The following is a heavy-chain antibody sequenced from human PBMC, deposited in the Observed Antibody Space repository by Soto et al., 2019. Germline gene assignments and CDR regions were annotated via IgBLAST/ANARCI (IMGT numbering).Heavy chain of an antibody. CDR3: EKEYRYSSSSGPINY. V-gene: IGHV3-23*01. CDR2: ISGSGGST. J-gene: IGHJ4*02. D-gene: IGHD6-6*01. Sequence: PGGSLRLSCAASGFTFSSYAMSWVRQAPGKGLEWVSAISGSGGSTYYADSVKGRFTISRDNSKNTLYLQMNSLRAEDTAVYYCEKEYRYSSSSGPINYWGQGTLVTAPQ. CDR1: GFTFSSYA.